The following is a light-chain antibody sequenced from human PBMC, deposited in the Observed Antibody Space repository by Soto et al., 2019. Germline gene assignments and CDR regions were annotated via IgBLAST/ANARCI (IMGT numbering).Light chain of an antibody. Sequence: DIQITQSPSSLSASVGDRVTITCRASQSISSYLNWYQQKPGKAPKLLIYAASSLQSGVPSRFSGSGSGTDFTLTISSLQPEDFATYYCQQSYSTPLNFGGGTKVDNK. CDR3: QQSYSTPLN. CDR2: AAS. CDR1: QSISSY. V-gene: IGKV1-39*01. J-gene: IGKJ4*01.